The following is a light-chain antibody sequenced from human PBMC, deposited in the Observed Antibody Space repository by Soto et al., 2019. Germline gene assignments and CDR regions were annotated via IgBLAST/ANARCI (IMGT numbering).Light chain of an antibody. V-gene: IGKV3-20*01. CDR3: QQYGTSPFT. Sequence: EIVLTQSPGTLSLSPGERATLSCRASQTISNVYLGWYQQKPGQAPRLLIYGASSRATGIPDRFSGSGSGTDSTLTISRLEPEDFAVYYCQQYGTSPFTFGPGTKVDIK. CDR1: QTISNVY. J-gene: IGKJ3*01. CDR2: GAS.